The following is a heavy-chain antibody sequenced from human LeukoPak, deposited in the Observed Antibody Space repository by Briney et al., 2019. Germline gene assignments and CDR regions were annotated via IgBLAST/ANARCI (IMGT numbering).Heavy chain of an antibody. D-gene: IGHD3-10*01. CDR2: ISYDGSNK. CDR1: GFTFSSYA. Sequence: PGGSLRLSCAASGFTFSSYAMHWVRQAPGKGLEWVAVISYDGSNKYYADSVKGRFTISRDNSKNTLYLQMNSLRAEDTAVYYCARAGGGPQLWFGELSLNWFDPWGQGTLVTVSS. V-gene: IGHV3-30*04. CDR3: ARAGGGPQLWFGELSLNWFDP. J-gene: IGHJ5*02.